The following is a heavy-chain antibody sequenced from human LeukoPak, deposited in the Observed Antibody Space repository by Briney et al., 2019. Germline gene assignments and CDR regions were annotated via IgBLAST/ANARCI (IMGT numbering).Heavy chain of an antibody. D-gene: IGHD3-22*01. V-gene: IGHV4-59*01. Sequence: PSETLSLTCTVSGGSISSYYWSWIRQPPGKGLQWIGYIYYSGSTYYSPSLKSRVTISLDTSKNQFSLKLSSVTAADTAVYYCASSYYDSSGPFVYWGQGTLVTVSS. CDR1: GGSISSYY. CDR2: IYYSGST. CDR3: ASSYYDSSGPFVY. J-gene: IGHJ4*02.